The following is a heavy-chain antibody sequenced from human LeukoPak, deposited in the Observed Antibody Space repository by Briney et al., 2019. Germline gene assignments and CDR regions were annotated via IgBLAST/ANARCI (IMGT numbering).Heavy chain of an antibody. D-gene: IGHD1-14*01. Sequence: GGSLRLSCAASGFTFSSYALSWVRQAPGKGLEWVSGITDSGTGTYYADSVKGRFTISRDNSKNTVYLQMSSLRAEDTAVYYXAXXGXXXXXPXNYWXXXTXVTVSS. J-gene: IGHJ4*01. CDR3: AXXGXXXXXPXNY. CDR1: GFTFSSYA. V-gene: IGHV3-23*01. CDR2: ITDSGTGT.